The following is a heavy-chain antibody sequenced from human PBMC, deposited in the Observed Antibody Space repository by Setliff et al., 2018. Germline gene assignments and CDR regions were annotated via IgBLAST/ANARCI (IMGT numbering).Heavy chain of an antibody. CDR1: GFTFSDYW. J-gene: IGHJ4*02. Sequence: LRLSCAASGFTFSDYWMYWVRQAPGKGLVWVSRISRDGSSTAYADSVKGRLTISRDNARNTLYLQMNSLRVEDTAVYYCARTCSGSGCYAGLESWGQGTPVTVSS. D-gene: IGHD2-15*01. CDR2: ISRDGSST. V-gene: IGHV3-74*01. CDR3: ARTCSGSGCYAGLES.